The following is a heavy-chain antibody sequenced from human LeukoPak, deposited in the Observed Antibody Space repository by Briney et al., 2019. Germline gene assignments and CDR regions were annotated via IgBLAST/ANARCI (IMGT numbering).Heavy chain of an antibody. V-gene: IGHV4-39*07. D-gene: IGHD1-26*01. J-gene: IGHJ6*02. Sequence: PSETLSLTCTVSGGSISSSSYYWGWIRQPPGKGLEWIGSIYYSGSTYYNPSLKSRVTISVDTSKNQFSLKLSSVTAADTAVYYCARVIVGATQAYYYYGMDVWGQGTTVTVSS. CDR1: GGSISSSSYY. CDR3: ARVIVGATQAYYYYGMDV. CDR2: IYYSGST.